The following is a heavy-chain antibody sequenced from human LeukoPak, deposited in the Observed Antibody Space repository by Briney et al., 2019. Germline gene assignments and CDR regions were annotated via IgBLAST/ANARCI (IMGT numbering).Heavy chain of an antibody. CDR3: ARARGLLGSGYTNDAFDI. CDR1: GYTFTTYN. Sequence: ASVNVSLKASGYTFTTYNCNWVRQPPAQRREWVGGISGYNGKTNYAHKLHDRVTMTTDTSTSSAYMELRSLKSDNTAVYYCARARGLLGSGYTNDAFDIWGQGTRVTVS. J-gene: IGHJ3*02. D-gene: IGHD5-12*01. CDR2: ISGYNGKT. V-gene: IGHV1-18*01.